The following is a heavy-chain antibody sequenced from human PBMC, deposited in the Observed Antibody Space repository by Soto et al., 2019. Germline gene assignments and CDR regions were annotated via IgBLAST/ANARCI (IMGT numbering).Heavy chain of an antibody. D-gene: IGHD3-9*01. CDR3: GRDFSVFVDYFADMRCNFDA. J-gene: IGHJ5*02. V-gene: IGHV4-4*07. CDR1: GGSISTYY. Sequence: WETLSLTCTATGGSISTYYWNWIRQSAGKGLEWIARVYTTGSTNYNPSPKSRVIISVDTSSKHSCLSLRTVTAADAAAYYCGRDFSVFVDYFADMRCNFDAWGQGTLVTVSS. CDR2: VYTTGST.